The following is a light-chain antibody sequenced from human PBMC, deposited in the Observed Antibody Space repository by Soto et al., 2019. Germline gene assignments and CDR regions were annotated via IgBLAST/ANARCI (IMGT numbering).Light chain of an antibody. CDR2: EVT. CDR3: SAYRSRSSPCWV. J-gene: IGLJ3*02. CDR1: SSDVGAYNF. Sequence: QSALTQPASVSGSPGQSITISCTGTSSDVGAYNFVSWHQQHPGKAPKLMIYEVTNRASGVSNRFSGSKSGNTASLTISGLQAEDEADYYCSAYRSRSSPCWVFGGGTKLTVL. V-gene: IGLV2-14*01.